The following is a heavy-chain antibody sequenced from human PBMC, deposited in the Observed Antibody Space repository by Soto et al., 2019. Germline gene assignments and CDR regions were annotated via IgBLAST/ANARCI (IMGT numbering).Heavy chain of an antibody. CDR1: GFTFRSYA. D-gene: IGHD3-9*01. J-gene: IGHJ2*01. CDR3: ARGPPYYDILTGPPTGDFDL. CDR2: ISYDGSNK. Sequence: PGGSLRLSCAASGFTFRSYAMHWVRQAPGKGLEWVAVISYDGSNKYYADSVKGRFTIFRDNSKNTLYLQMNSLRAEDTAVYYCARGPPYYDILTGPPTGDFDLWGRGTLVTVSS. V-gene: IGHV3-30-3*01.